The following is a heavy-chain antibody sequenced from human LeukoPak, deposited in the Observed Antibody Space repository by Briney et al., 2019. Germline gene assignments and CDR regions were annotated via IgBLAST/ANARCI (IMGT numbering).Heavy chain of an antibody. D-gene: IGHD6-19*01. V-gene: IGHV4-30-2*01. CDR2: IYHSGST. CDR1: GGSISSGGYS. CDR3: ARAVAGNFDY. J-gene: IGHJ4*02. Sequence: SETLSLTCAVSGGSISSGGYSWSWIRQPPGKGLEWIGFIYHSGSTYYNPSLKSRVTISVDRSKNQFSLKLSSVTAADTAVYYCARAVAGNFDYWGQGTLVTVSS.